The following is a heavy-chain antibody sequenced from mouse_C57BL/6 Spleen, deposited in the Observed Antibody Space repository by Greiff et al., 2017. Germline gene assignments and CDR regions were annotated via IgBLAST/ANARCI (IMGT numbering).Heavy chain of an antibody. J-gene: IGHJ2*02. CDR3: ARQKRVSSYFDY. D-gene: IGHD6-2*01. CDR1: GFTFSDYY. V-gene: IGHV5-12*01. Sequence: EVQLQESGGGLVQPGGSLKLSCAASGFTFSDYYMYWVRQTPEKRLEWVAYISNGGGSTYYPDTVKGRFTISRDNATNTMYLQMSRLKSKDTAMYDCARQKRVSSYFDYWGQVTSLTVSS. CDR2: ISNGGGST.